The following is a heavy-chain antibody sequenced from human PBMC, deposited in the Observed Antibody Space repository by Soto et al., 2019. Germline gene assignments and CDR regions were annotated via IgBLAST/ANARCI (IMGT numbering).Heavy chain of an antibody. Sequence: SETLSLTCTVSGGSISSYYWSWIRQPPGKGLEWIGYIYYSGSTNYNPSLKSRVTISVDTSKNQFSLKLSSVTAADTAVYYCARSYDFWSGYYLVWNYWGQGTLVTVSS. J-gene: IGHJ4*02. V-gene: IGHV4-59*08. CDR1: GGSISSYY. CDR2: IYYSGST. D-gene: IGHD3-3*01. CDR3: ARSYDFWSGYYLVWNY.